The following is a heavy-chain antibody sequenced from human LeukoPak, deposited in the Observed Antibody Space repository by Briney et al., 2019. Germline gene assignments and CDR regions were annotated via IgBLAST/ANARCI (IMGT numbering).Heavy chain of an antibody. J-gene: IGHJ3*02. V-gene: IGHV1-18*01. Sequence: ASVKVSCKASDYTFTSYGISWVRQAPGQGLEWMGWISAYNGNTNYAQKLQGRVTMTTDTSTSTAYMELRSLRSDDTAVYYCARALARHYDILTGGSGAFDIWGQGTMVTVSS. CDR2: ISAYNGNT. CDR3: ARALARHYDILTGGSGAFDI. D-gene: IGHD3-9*01. CDR1: DYTFTSYG.